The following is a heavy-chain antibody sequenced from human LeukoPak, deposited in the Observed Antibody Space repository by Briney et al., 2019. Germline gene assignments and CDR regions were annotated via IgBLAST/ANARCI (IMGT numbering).Heavy chain of an antibody. CDR2: ISSSGSTI. V-gene: IGHV3-11*01. CDR1: GFTFSDYY. CDR3: ARAPYSSSWIDY. D-gene: IGHD6-13*01. J-gene: IGHJ4*02. Sequence: PGGSLRLSCAASGFTFSDYYMSWIRQAPGKGLEWVSYISSSGSTIYYADSVKGRFTISRDNAKNSLYPRMNSPRAEDTAVYYCARAPYSSSWIDYWGQGTLVTVSS.